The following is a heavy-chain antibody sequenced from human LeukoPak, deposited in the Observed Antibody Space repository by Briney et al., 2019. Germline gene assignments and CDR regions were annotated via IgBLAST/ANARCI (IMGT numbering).Heavy chain of an antibody. Sequence: GGSLRLSCVASEFIISNYWMSWVRQAPGKGLEWVGNIKQDGSEKNYGDSVKGRFTIFRDNAKNSLYLQMDSLRVEDTAVYYCARISGSYFSWGQGTLVTVSS. CDR2: IKQDGSEK. D-gene: IGHD1-26*01. J-gene: IGHJ5*02. CDR3: ARISGSYFS. V-gene: IGHV3-7*01. CDR1: EFIISNYW.